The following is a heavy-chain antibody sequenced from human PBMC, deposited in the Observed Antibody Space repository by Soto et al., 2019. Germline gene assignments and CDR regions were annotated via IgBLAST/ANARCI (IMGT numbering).Heavy chain of an antibody. CDR3: ARGGYYDSSGSRNNHYYGMSV. V-gene: IGHV1-18*01. CDR2: ISAYDGYT. J-gene: IGHJ6*02. Sequence: QVQLVQSGAEVKKPGASVKVSCKASGYTFSSYGINWVRQAPGQGLEWLGWISAYDGYTNYAQILQGRVSMTTDTSTKTAYMELRSLRSDDTGVYYCARGGYYDSSGSRNNHYYGMSVWGQGTSVTVSS. CDR1: GYTFSSYG. D-gene: IGHD6-19*01.